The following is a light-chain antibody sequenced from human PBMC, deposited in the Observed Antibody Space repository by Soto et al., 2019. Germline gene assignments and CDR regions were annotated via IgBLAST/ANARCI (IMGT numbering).Light chain of an antibody. CDR3: CSYAGSSTLV. CDR2: EGS. Sequence: QSVLTQPASVSGSPGQSITISCTGTSSDVGSYNLVSWYQQHPGKAPKLMIYEGSKRPSGVSNRFSGSKSGNTASLTISGLQAEDEADYYCCSYAGSSTLVFGRGTQLTVL. J-gene: IGLJ2*01. CDR1: SSDVGSYNL. V-gene: IGLV2-23*01.